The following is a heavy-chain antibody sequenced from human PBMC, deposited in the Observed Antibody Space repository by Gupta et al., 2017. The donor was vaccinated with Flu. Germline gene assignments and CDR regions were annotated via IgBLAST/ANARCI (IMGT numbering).Heavy chain of an antibody. Sequence: PGKGLEWLSTITSSGGDIYYGDSVKGRFTVSKDTSKNSLFLQMNSLTAEDTAVYYCARSRRHHQVEYYYGMDVWGQGTTVTVS. V-gene: IGHV3-11*01. J-gene: IGHJ6*02. D-gene: IGHD1-1*01. CDR3: ARSRRHHQVEYYYGMDV. CDR2: ITSSGGDI.